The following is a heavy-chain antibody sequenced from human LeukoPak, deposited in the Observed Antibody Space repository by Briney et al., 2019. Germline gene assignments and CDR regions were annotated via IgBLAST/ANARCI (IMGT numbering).Heavy chain of an antibody. CDR3: ARCVVAGVYYYYYMDV. CDR2: IKQDGSEK. J-gene: IGHJ6*03. CDR1: GFTFSSYW. V-gene: IGHV3-7*01. D-gene: IGHD6-19*01. Sequence: GGSLRLSCAASGFTFSSYWMSWVRQAPGKGLGWVANIKQDGSEKYYVDSVKGRFTISRDNAKNSLYLQMNSLRAEDTAVYYCARCVVAGVYYYYYMDVWGKGTTVTVSS.